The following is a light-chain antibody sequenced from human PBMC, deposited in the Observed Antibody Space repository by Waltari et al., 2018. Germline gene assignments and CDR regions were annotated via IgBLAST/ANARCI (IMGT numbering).Light chain of an antibody. CDR2: ATS. V-gene: IGKV1-9*01. CDR3: QQLNSYPLT. CDR1: QDIRSY. Sequence: DIQLTQSPSFLSASVGDRVTITCRAGQDIRSYLAWYQQKPGKAPKLLIYATSTLQSGVPSMFSGSGSGTEFTLTISSLQPEDSATYYCQQLNSYPLTFGPGTKVDIK. J-gene: IGKJ3*01.